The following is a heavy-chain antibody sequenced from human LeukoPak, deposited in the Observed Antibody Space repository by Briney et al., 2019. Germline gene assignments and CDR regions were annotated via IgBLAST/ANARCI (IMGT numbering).Heavy chain of an antibody. J-gene: IGHJ4*02. D-gene: IGHD1-26*01. CDR3: ARRNSGSYYLFDY. CDR2: IYYSGST. V-gene: IGHV4-39*01. Sequence: SETLSLTCTVSSGSISSSSYYWGWIRQPPGKGLEWIGSIYYSGSTYYNPSLKSRVTISVDTSKNQFSLKLSSVTAADTAAYYCARRNSGSYYLFDYWGQGTLVTVSS. CDR1: SGSISSSSYY.